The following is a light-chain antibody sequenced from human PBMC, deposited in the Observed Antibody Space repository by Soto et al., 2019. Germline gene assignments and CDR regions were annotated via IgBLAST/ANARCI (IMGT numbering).Light chain of an antibody. Sequence: QSVLTQPASVSGSPGQSITMSCTGVSGDVGNYNLVSWYQQHPAKAPKLIIYEDDKRPSGVSNRFSGSKSGDTASLTISGLQSEDEAAYYCCSYLGSSTVFGGGTQLTVL. CDR2: EDD. CDR1: SGDVGNYNL. V-gene: IGLV2-23*01. J-gene: IGLJ7*01. CDR3: CSYLGSSTV.